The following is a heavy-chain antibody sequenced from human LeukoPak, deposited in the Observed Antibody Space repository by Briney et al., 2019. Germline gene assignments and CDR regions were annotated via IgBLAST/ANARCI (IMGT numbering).Heavy chain of an antibody. D-gene: IGHD3-3*01. V-gene: IGHV4-39*01. CDR1: GGSISSSSYY. J-gene: IGHJ4*02. CDR3: ARHIVDAYDFWSGYYTPPYYFDY. Sequence: SETLSLTCTVSGGSISSSSYYWGWIRQPPGRGLEWIGSIYYSGSTYYNPSLKSRVTIFVDTSKNQFSLKLSSVTAADTAVYYCARHIVDAYDFWSGYYTPPYYFDYWGQGTLVTVSS. CDR2: IYYSGST.